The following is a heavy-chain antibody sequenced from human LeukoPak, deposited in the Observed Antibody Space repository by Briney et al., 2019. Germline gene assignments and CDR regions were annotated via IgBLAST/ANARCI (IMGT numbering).Heavy chain of an antibody. J-gene: IGHJ3*02. V-gene: IGHV4-34*01. CDR2: INHSGST. D-gene: IGHD5-18*01. Sequence: SETLSLTCAVYGGSFSGYYWSWIRQPPGKGLEWIGEINHSGSTNYNPSLKSRVTISVDTSKNQFSLKLSSVTAADTAVYYCARRHWLHAFDIWGQGTMVTVSS. CDR1: GGSFSGYY. CDR3: ARRHWLHAFDI.